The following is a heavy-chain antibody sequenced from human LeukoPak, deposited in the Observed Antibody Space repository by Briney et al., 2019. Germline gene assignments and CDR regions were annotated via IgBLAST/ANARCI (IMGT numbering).Heavy chain of an antibody. CDR1: GFTFSSYA. J-gene: IGHJ4*02. CDR2: ISGSGGST. Sequence: GGSLRLSCAASGFTFSSYAMSWVRQAPGKGLGWVSAISGSGGSTYYADSVKGRFTISRDNSKNTLYLQMNSLRAEDTAVYYCAKARDYYDSSGSLDYWGQGTLVTVSS. CDR3: AKARDYYDSSGSLDY. D-gene: IGHD3-22*01. V-gene: IGHV3-23*01.